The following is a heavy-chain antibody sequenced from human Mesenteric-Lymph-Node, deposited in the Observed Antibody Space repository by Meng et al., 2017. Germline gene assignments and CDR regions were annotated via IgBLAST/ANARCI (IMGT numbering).Heavy chain of an antibody. V-gene: IGHV4-39*01. CDR1: GGSISGGSYY. J-gene: IGHJ3*02. D-gene: IGHD2-2*01. CDR3: ARHVVGEGAFDI. Sequence: QLQLQESGPGLVKPSETLSLTCTVSGGSISGGSYYWGWTRQPPGKGLEWIGSIYYSGSTYYNPSLKSRVTISVDTSKNQFSLKLTSVTAADAAVYYCARHVVGEGAFDIWGQGTMVTVSS. CDR2: IYYSGST.